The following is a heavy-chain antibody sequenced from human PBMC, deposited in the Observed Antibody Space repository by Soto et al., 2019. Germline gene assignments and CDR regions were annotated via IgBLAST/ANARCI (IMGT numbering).Heavy chain of an antibody. D-gene: IGHD2-21*02. CDR3: ASLGVGDWANYYYYYGMDV. Sequence: GGSLRLSCAATGFTFSVYAMTWVRQAPGKGLEWVSAVTANGGSTYSADSVKGRFTISGDNSKNTLFLQMNSLRAEDTAVYYCASLGVGDWANYYYYYGMDVWGQGTTVTVSS. V-gene: IGHV3-23*01. J-gene: IGHJ6*02. CDR1: GFTFSVYA. CDR2: VTANGGST.